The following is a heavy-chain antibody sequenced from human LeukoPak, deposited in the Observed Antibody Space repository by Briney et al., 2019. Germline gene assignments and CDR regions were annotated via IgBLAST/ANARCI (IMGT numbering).Heavy chain of an antibody. CDR3: AIVGLVYWEGGFEY. J-gene: IGHJ4*02. V-gene: IGHV1-3*01. Sequence: ASVKVSCKASGYTFTTYAMHWVRQAPGKRLEWMGGINAGNGKTKYSQKFQGRVTIIRDTSASIAYMELSSLRSEDTAVYYCAIVGLVYWEGGFEYWGQGTLVTVSS. D-gene: IGHD2-8*02. CDR2: INAGNGKT. CDR1: GYTFTTYA.